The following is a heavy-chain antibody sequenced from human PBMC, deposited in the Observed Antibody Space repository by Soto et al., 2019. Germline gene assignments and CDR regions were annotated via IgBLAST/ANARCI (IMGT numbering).Heavy chain of an antibody. CDR2: ISYDGSNK. Sequence: QVQLVESGGGVVQPGRSLRLSCAASGFTFSSYAMHWVRQAPGKGLEWVAVISYDGSNKYYADSVKGRFTISRDNSKNTLYLQMNSLRAEGTAVYYCARDPYGDSRGAFDIWGQGTMVTVSS. V-gene: IGHV3-30-3*01. CDR1: GFTFSSYA. CDR3: ARDPYGDSRGAFDI. J-gene: IGHJ3*02. D-gene: IGHD4-17*01.